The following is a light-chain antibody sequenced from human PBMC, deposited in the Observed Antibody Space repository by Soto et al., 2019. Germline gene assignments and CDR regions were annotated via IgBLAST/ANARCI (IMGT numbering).Light chain of an antibody. CDR3: QHYNDYSRV. Sequence: DIQMTQSPSTLSASKGDTVTITCRTSQSVDTWLAWYQHKAGKAPKLLIYRASSLATGVPSRFSGSGSGTAFTITITRLQPDDFATCYCQHYNDYSRVFGQGTQVEIK. CDR2: RAS. CDR1: QSVDTW. V-gene: IGKV1-5*03. J-gene: IGKJ1*01.